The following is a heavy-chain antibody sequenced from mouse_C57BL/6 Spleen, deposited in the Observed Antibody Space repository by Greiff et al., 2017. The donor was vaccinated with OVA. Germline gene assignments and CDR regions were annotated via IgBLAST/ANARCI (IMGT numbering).Heavy chain of an antibody. CDR2: INPSSGYT. CDR1: GYTFTSYW. CDR3: ARGATVVGYYFDY. D-gene: IGHD1-1*01. V-gene: IGHV1-7*01. J-gene: IGHJ2*01. Sequence: QVQLQQSGAELAKPGASVKLSCKASGYTFTSYWMHWVKQRPGQGLDWIGYINPSSGYTKYNQKFKDKATLTADKSSSTAYMQLSSLTYEDSAVYYCARGATVVGYYFDYWGQGTTLTVSS.